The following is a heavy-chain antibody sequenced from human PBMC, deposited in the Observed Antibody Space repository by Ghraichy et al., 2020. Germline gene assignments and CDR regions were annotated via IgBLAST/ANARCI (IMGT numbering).Heavy chain of an antibody. D-gene: IGHD2-2*01. Sequence: SQTLSLTCTVSGGSISSYYWNWIRQHPGKGLEWIGYIYYSGSTNYNSSLKSRVTISVDPSKNQFSLKLSSVTAADTAVYYCARDVVPSATKYGLDVWGQGTTVTVSS. V-gene: IGHV4-59*01. CDR2: IYYSGST. CDR3: ARDVVPSATKYGLDV. CDR1: GGSISSYY. J-gene: IGHJ6*02.